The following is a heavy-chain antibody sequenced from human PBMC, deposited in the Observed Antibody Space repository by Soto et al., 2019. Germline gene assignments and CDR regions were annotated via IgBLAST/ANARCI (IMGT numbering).Heavy chain of an antibody. D-gene: IGHD6-13*01. CDR1: GGTFSSYA. J-gene: IGHJ6*02. CDR3: ARVIAAAGTYYYYYYGMDV. CDR2: IIPIFGTA. Sequence: ASVKVSCKASGGTFSSYAISWVRQAPGQGLEWMGGIIPIFGTANYAQKFQGRVTITADESTSTAYMELSSLRSEDTAVYYCARVIAAAGTYYYYYYGMDVWGQGTTVTVSS. V-gene: IGHV1-69*13.